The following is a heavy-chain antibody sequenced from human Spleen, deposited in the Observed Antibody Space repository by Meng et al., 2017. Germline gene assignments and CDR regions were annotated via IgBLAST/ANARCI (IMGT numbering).Heavy chain of an antibody. CDR2: INHSGST. J-gene: IGHJ4*02. Sequence: VPPQQWGAGLLKPSGTLSLTCVVAGGSFSDYYWGWIRQPPGKGLEWIGEINHSGSTNYNPSLESRATISVDTSQNNLSLKLSSVTAADSAVYYCARGPTTMAHDFDYWGQGTLVTVSS. D-gene: IGHD4-11*01. CDR1: GGSFSDYY. CDR3: ARGPTTMAHDFDY. V-gene: IGHV4-34*01.